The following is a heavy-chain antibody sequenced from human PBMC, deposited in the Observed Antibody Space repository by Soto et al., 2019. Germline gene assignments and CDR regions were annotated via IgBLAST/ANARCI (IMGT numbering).Heavy chain of an antibody. Sequence: GGALRVSCAASGFTFSSYGMHWVRQAPGKGLEWVAVIWYDGSNKYYADSVKGRFTISRDNSKNTLYLQMNSLRAEDTAVYYCARGGYYYDSSGYLTEDYWGQGTLVTVSS. CDR2: IWYDGSNK. V-gene: IGHV3-33*01. CDR3: ARGGYYYDSSGYLTEDY. CDR1: GFTFSSYG. J-gene: IGHJ4*02. D-gene: IGHD3-22*01.